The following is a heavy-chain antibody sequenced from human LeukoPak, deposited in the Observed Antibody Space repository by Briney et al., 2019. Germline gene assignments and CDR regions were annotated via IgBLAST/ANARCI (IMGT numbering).Heavy chain of an antibody. J-gene: IGHJ3*02. CDR2: ISSGSSTI. CDR3: ARDVPLFDI. Sequence: GGSLRLSCAASGFTFSRYNMNWVRQAPGKGLEWVSYISSGSSTIYYADSVKGRFTISRDNSKNSLYLQMNSLRAGDTAVYYCARDVPLFDIWGQGTMVTVSS. D-gene: IGHD2-2*01. CDR1: GFTFSRYN. V-gene: IGHV3-48*04.